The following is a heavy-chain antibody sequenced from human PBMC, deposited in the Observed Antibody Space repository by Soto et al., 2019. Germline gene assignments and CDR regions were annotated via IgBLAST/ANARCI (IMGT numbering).Heavy chain of an antibody. CDR1: GGSISSGGYS. D-gene: IGHD3-16*01. J-gene: IGHJ4*02. Sequence: SLTCAVSGGSISSGGYSWSWIRQPPGKGLEWIGYIYHSGSTYYNPSLKSRVTISVDRSKNQFSLKLSSVTAADTAVYYCARASKGDYLFDYWGQGTLVPVSS. CDR3: ARASKGDYLFDY. CDR2: IYHSGST. V-gene: IGHV4-30-2*01.